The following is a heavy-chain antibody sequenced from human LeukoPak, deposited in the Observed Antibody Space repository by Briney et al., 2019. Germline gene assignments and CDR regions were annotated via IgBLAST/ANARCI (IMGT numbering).Heavy chain of an antibody. CDR3: YVFRLGDGFQI. CDR1: GFTVSNNY. Sequence: GGSLRLSCAASGFTVSNNYMGWVRQAPGKGLEWVSVIYSYGFTSYADSVKGRFTISRDNSKNTLYLQMNSLRAEDTAVYYCYVFRLGDGFQIWGQRTMVIVSS. J-gene: IGHJ3*02. CDR2: IYSYGFT. D-gene: IGHD3-16*01. V-gene: IGHV3-53*01.